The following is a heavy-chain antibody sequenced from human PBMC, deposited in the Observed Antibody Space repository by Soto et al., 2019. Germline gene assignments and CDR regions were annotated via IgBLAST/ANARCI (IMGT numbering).Heavy chain of an antibody. J-gene: IGHJ4*02. CDR2: ISWNSGSI. D-gene: IGHD3-22*01. CDR1: SSGDYY. V-gene: IGHV3-9*01. Sequence: SSGDYYWSWIRQPPGKGLEWVSGISWNSGSIGYADSVKGRFTISRDNAKNSLYLQMNSLRAEDTALYYCAKDARSDYYDSSGPLDYWGQGTLVTVSS. CDR3: AKDARSDYYDSSGPLDY.